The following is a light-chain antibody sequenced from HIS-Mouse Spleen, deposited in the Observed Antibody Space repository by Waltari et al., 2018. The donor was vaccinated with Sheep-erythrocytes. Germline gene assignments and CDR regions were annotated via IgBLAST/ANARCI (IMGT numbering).Light chain of an antibody. Sequence: EIVMTQSPDSLAVSRGERATMNWKSSQSVLYSSNNKNYLAWYQQKPGQPPKLLIYWASTRESGVPDRFSGSGSGTDFTLTISSLQAEDVAVYYCQQYYSTPLTFGGGTKVEIK. CDR2: WAS. CDR3: QQYYSTPLT. J-gene: IGKJ4*01. V-gene: IGKV4-1*01. CDR1: QSVLYSSNNKNY.